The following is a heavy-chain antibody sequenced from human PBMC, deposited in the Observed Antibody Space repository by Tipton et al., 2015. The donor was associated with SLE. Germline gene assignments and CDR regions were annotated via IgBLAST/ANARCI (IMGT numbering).Heavy chain of an antibody. CDR1: GGSLSSYY. J-gene: IGHJ4*02. Sequence: TLSLTCTVSGGSLSSYYWSWIRQPPGKGLEWIGYIYYSGSTNYNPSLKSRVTISVDTSKNQFSLKLSSVTAADTAVYYCARGVIMATPDYWGQGTLVTVSS. V-gene: IGHV4-59*01. CDR3: ARGVIMATPDY. D-gene: IGHD5-24*01. CDR2: IYYSGST.